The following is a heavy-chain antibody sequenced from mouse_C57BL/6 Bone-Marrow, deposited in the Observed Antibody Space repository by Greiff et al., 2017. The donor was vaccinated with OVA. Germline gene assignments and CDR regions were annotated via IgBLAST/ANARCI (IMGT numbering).Heavy chain of an antibody. CDR2: ISYDGSN. D-gene: IGHD2-2*01. Sequence: EVKLMESGPGLVKPSQSLSLTCSVTGYSITSGYYWNWIRQFPGNKLEWMGYISYDGSNNYNPSLKNRISITRDTSKNQFFLKLNSVTTEDTATYYCAREDGYDGEASWFAYWGQGTLVTVSA. V-gene: IGHV3-6*01. CDR1: GYSITSGYY. CDR3: AREDGYDGEASWFAY. J-gene: IGHJ3*01.